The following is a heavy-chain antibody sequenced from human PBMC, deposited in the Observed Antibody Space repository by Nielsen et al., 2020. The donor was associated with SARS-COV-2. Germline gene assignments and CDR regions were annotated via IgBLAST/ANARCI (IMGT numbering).Heavy chain of an antibody. CDR2: ISGNSYYI. CDR1: GFTFSSYG. J-gene: IGHJ6*02. D-gene: IGHD3-3*01. CDR3: ARERPDDFWSGSRGTRYGMDV. V-gene: IGHV3-21*01. Sequence: GESLKISCAASGFTFSSYGMNWVRQAPGKGLEWVSSISGNSYYIYYSDSVRGRFTISRDNAKNSLYLQMHSLTAEDTAVYYCARERPDDFWSGSRGTRYGMDVWGQGTTVSVSS.